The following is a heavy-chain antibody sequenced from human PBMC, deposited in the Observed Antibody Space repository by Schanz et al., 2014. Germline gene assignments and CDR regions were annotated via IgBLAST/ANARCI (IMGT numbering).Heavy chain of an antibody. CDR3: VSQTGSPNY. Sequence: EVHLLDSGGGLVQPGGSLKLSCVASGFTFSNYWMTWVRQAPGKGLEWVANIKHDGSVKDYVDSVEGRFTISRDNAKRSLFLQMNSLRVEDTAVYFCVSQTGSPNYWGQGTLVTVSS. V-gene: IGHV3-7*02. J-gene: IGHJ4*02. CDR2: IKHDGSVK. D-gene: IGHD6-13*01. CDR1: GFTFSNYW.